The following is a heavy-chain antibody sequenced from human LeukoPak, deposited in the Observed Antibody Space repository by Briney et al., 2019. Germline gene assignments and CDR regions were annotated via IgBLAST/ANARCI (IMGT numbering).Heavy chain of an antibody. J-gene: IGHJ4*02. CDR1: GLTFSTYW. CDR3: AKWGDYDLLTGYYVSDY. CDR2: ITGSGGNT. V-gene: IGHV3-23*01. D-gene: IGHD3-9*01. Sequence: PGGSLRLSCAASGLTFSTYWMSWVRQAPGKGLEWVSAITGSGGNTYYADSVKGRFTNSRDNSKNTVFLQMNSLRAEDTAVYYCAKWGDYDLLTGYYVSDYWGQGTLVTVSS.